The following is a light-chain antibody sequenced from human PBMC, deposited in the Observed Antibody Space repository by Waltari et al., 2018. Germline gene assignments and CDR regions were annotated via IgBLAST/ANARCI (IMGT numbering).Light chain of an antibody. CDR1: QSISSW. J-gene: IGKJ4*01. Sequence: DIQMTQSPSSLSASIGDRVTFTCRASQSISSWLAWYQQKPGKAHKLLISKASTLESGVLPRFSVSGSGTEFTLTISSLQPDDFATYYCQQYTSVSLTFGGGTTVEIK. V-gene: IGKV1-5*03. CDR2: KAS. CDR3: QQYTSVSLT.